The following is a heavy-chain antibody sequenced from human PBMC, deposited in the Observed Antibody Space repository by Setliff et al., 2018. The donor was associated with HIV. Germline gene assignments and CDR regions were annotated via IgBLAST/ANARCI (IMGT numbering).Heavy chain of an antibody. J-gene: IGHJ4*02. D-gene: IGHD5-18*01. V-gene: IGHV1-18*01. CDR1: GYTFTSYG. CDR2: ISAYNGNT. Sequence: ASVKVSCKASGYTFTSYGISWVRQAPGQGLEWMGWISAYNGNTNYAQKLQARVTMTTDTSTSTAYMELRSLRSDDTAVYYCARQARGYSYGTGFDYWGQGTLVTVSS. CDR3: ARQARGYSYGTGFDY.